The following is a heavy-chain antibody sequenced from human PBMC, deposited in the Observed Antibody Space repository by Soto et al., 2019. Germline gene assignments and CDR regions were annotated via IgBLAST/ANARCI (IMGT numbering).Heavy chain of an antibody. D-gene: IGHD6-6*01. CDR1: GFTFSSYG. V-gene: IGHV3-30*18. CDR3: AKDHPYSSSPHYYYYGMDV. Sequence: GGSLRLSCAASGFTFSSYGMHWVRQAPGKGLEWVAVISYDGSNKYYADSVKGRFTISRDNSKNTLYLQMNSLRAEDTAVYYCAKDHPYSSSPHYYYYGMDVWGQGTTVTVSS. J-gene: IGHJ6*02. CDR2: ISYDGSNK.